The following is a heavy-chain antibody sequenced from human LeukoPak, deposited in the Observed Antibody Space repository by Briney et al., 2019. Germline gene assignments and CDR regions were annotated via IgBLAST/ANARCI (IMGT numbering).Heavy chain of an antibody. D-gene: IGHD4-17*01. CDR3: ARGSGNYGDYVGYFDY. V-gene: IGHV3-20*04. CDR2: INWNGGST. Sequence: GGSLRLSCAASGFTFDDYGLSWVRQAPGKGLEWVPGINWNGGSTGYADSVKGRFTISRDNSKNTLYLQMNSLRAEDTAVYYCARGSGNYGDYVGYFDYWGQGTLVTVSS. J-gene: IGHJ4*02. CDR1: GFTFDDYG.